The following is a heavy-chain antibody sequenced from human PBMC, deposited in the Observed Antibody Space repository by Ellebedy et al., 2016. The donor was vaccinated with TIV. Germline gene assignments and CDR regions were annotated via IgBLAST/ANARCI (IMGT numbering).Heavy chain of an antibody. CDR3: ARDLLGSSEFDP. J-gene: IGHJ5*02. D-gene: IGHD1-26*01. Sequence: GESLKISCAASGFTFDDYGMSWVRQAPGKGLEWVSGINWNGGSTGYADSVKGRFTISRDNAKNSLYLQMNSLRAEDTALYHCARDLLGSSEFDPWGQGTLVTVSS. CDR1: GFTFDDYG. CDR2: INWNGGST. V-gene: IGHV3-20*01.